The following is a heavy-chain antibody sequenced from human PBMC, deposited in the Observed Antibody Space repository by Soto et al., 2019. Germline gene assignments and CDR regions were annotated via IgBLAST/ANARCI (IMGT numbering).Heavy chain of an antibody. CDR2: IDTSGTKI. Sequence: QVQLVESGGDLVKPGGSLRLSCAASGYTFSDYSMSWIRQAPGKGLEWISYIDTSGTKIYYADSVKGRFTITRDNAKNSLYLEMNSLSDEDTAVYYCARHYNMGGGYLSPVDYWGQGTLVTVSS. CDR3: ARHYNMGGGYLSPVDY. D-gene: IGHD3-16*01. CDR1: GYTFSDYS. J-gene: IGHJ4*02. V-gene: IGHV3-11*01.